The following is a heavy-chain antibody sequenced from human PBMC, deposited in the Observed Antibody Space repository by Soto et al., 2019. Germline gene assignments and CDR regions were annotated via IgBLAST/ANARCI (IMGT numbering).Heavy chain of an antibody. CDR2: ISHRGTA. Sequence: SETLSLTCTVSGGSISSGAYYWGWIRQHPGKGLEWIGYISHRGTAYYTPSLKSRVSLSVDPSKSQFSLSVTSLTAADTAVYYCARVSATGTRWFDPWGPGTLVTV. J-gene: IGHJ5*02. CDR1: GGSISSGAYY. D-gene: IGHD6-13*01. CDR3: ARVSATGTRWFDP. V-gene: IGHV4-31*03.